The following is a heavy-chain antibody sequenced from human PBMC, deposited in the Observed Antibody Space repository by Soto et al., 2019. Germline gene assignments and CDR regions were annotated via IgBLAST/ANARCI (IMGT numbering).Heavy chain of an antibody. D-gene: IGHD3-22*01. CDR2: IYYSGST. CDR3: ASYDSSGYFDY. CDR1: GGSISSGGYY. V-gene: IGHV4-31*03. Sequence: PSETLSLTCTVSGGSISSGGYYWSWIRQHPGKGLEWIGYIYYSGSTYYNPSLKSRVTISVDTSKNQFSLKLSSVTVADTAVYYCASYDSSGYFDYWGQGTLVTVSS. J-gene: IGHJ4*02.